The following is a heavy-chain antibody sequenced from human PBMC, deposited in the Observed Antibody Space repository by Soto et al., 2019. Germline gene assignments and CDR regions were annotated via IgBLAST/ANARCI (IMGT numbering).Heavy chain of an antibody. Sequence: VGSLRLSCAASGFTFSDYYMSWIRQAPGKGLEWVSYISSSSSYTNYADSVKGRFTISRDNAKNSLYLQVNSLRAEDTAVYYCAREGYWSDYWGQGTLVTVSS. V-gene: IGHV3-11*06. J-gene: IGHJ4*02. CDR2: ISSSSSYT. CDR1: GFTFSDYY. CDR3: AREGYWSDY. D-gene: IGHD2-15*01.